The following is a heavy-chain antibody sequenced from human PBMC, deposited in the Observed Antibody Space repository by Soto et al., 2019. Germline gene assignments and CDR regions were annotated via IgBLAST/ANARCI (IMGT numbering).Heavy chain of an antibody. D-gene: IGHD6-19*01. Sequence: SRPCGCFRGPIESPDFSLRWIRPPPGKGLEGIGYVSPRGTAFSIPSLKGRLTLSMDSYQTQFSLKLTSVTAADSAVYYCARIHWSQSSLDYWGRGILVIVSS. CDR1: RGPIESPDFS. V-gene: IGHV4-30-2*01. CDR3: ARIHWSQSSLDY. J-gene: IGHJ4*02. CDR2: VSPRGTA.